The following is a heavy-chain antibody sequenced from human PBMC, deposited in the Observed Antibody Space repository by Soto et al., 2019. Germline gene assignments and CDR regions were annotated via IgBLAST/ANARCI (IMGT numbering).Heavy chain of an antibody. D-gene: IGHD3-10*01. CDR1: GGSVSSGAFY. CDR2: IYSFGNT. V-gene: IGHV4-31*01. Sequence: QVQLQESGPGLVKPSQTLSLTCSVSGGSVSSGAFYWGWIRQSPGKGLECLGYIYSFGNTFYNPSLKRLVTIALDTSKNQFSLRLTSVFAADTAIYYCARVMGDGSGNFWWFDLWGQGTLVIVSS. J-gene: IGHJ5*02. CDR3: ARVMGDGSGNFWWFDL.